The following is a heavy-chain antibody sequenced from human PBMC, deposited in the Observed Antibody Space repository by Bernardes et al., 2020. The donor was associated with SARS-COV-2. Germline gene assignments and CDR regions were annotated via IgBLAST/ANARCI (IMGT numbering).Heavy chain of an antibody. CDR2: ISGSGGST. CDR3: AKSPHDPISIAAAGTCIDY. D-gene: IGHD6-13*01. CDR1: GFTFSSYA. Sequence: GGSLRLSCAASGFTFSSYAMSWVRQAPGKGLEWVSAISGSGGSTYYADSVKGRFTISRDNSKNTLYLQMNSLRAEDTAVYYCAKSPHDPISIAAAGTCIDYWGQGTLVTVSS. J-gene: IGHJ4*02. V-gene: IGHV3-23*01.